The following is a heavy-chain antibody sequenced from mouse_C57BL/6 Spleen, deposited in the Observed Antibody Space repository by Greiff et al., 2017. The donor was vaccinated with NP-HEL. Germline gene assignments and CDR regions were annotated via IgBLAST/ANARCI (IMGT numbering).Heavy chain of an antibody. J-gene: IGHJ4*01. Sequence: EVKLQESGPGLVKPSQSLSLTCSVTGYSITSGYYWNWIRQFPGNKLEWMGYISYDGSNNYNPSLKNRISITRDTSKNQFFLKLNSVTTEDTATYYCAREFYYYGSRMDYWGQGTSVTVSS. D-gene: IGHD1-1*01. CDR1: GYSITSGYY. CDR2: ISYDGSN. V-gene: IGHV3-6*01. CDR3: AREFYYYGSRMDY.